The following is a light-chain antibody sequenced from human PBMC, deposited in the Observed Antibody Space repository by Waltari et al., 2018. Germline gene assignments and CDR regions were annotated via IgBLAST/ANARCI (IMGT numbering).Light chain of an antibody. CDR3: QQYGSSPRM. V-gene: IGKV3-20*01. CDR1: QSVTSSH. J-gene: IGKJ1*01. CDR2: GAS. Sequence: EIVLTQSPGTLSLSSGESATLSCRASQSVTSSHLAWYQQKPGQAPRLLIYGASSRATAIPDRFSGSGSGTDFTLTISRLEAEDFAVYYCQQYGSSPRMFGQGTKVEIK.